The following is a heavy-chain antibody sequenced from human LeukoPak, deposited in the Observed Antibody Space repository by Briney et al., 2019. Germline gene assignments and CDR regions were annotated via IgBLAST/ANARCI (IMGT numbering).Heavy chain of an antibody. V-gene: IGHV3-23*01. D-gene: IGHD4-23*01. CDR3: AKVGGDFYYYGMDV. Sequence: GGSLRLSCAASGFTFYTYVMTWVRQAPGKGLEWVSGISGSGDDTYFADSVKGRFTISRDNSKNTLHLQMNSLRAEDTAVYYCAKVGGDFYYYGMDVWGQGTTVTVSS. CDR2: ISGSGDDT. J-gene: IGHJ6*02. CDR1: GFTFYTYV.